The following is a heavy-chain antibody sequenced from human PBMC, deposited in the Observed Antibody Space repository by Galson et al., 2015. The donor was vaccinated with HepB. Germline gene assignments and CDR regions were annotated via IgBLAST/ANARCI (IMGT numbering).Heavy chain of an antibody. Sequence: SETLSLTCTVSGDSVSSGCCYWTWIRQPPGKGLEWIGSIYYSGITYYNPSLKSRVSISVDTSKNHFSLKLSSVTAADTAVYYCATLLGPAAATVDYWGQGTLVTVSS. CDR3: ATLLGPAAATVDY. CDR1: GDSVSSGCCY. V-gene: IGHV4-39*02. D-gene: IGHD6-25*01. CDR2: IYYSGIT. J-gene: IGHJ4*02.